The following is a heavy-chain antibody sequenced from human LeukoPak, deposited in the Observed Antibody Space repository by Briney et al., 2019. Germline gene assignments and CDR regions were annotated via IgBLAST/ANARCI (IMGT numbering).Heavy chain of an antibody. J-gene: IGHJ4*02. CDR2: IYYSGST. V-gene: IGHV4-28*03. CDR1: GYSISSSNW. Sequence: PSETLSLTCAVSGYSISSSNWWGWIRQPPGKGLEWIGYIYYSGSTYYNPSLKSRVTMSVDTSKNQFSQKLSSVTAVDTAVYYCARAPTAVAPFDYWGQGTLVTVSS. CDR3: ARAPTAVAPFDY. D-gene: IGHD6-19*01.